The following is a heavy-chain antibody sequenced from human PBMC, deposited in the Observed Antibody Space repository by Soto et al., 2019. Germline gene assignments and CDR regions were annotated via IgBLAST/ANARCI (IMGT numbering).Heavy chain of an antibody. J-gene: IGHJ4*01. CDR2: ISISSSDR. V-gene: IGHV3-21*06. Sequence: GGSLRLSCAASGFTLRTYTMNWVRQAPGKGLEWVSSISISSSDRYYADSVRGRFTISRDNAKNALYLQMNSLRADDTAVYFCVRGMNPLFGGQGTLVTVYS. CDR3: VRGMNPLF. CDR1: GFTLRTYT.